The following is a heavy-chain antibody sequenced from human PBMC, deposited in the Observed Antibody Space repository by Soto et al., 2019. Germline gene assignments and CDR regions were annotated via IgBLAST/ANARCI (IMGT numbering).Heavy chain of an antibody. CDR2: ISWNSGSI. Sequence: GGSLRLSCAASGFTFDDYAMHWVRQAPGKGLEWVSGISWNSGSIGYADSVKGRFTISRDNAKNSLYLQMNSLRAEDTALYYCANSGPCSGGSCPTRGYFQHWGQGTLVTVSS. CDR1: GFTFDDYA. D-gene: IGHD2-15*01. CDR3: ANSGPCSGGSCPTRGYFQH. V-gene: IGHV3-9*01. J-gene: IGHJ1*01.